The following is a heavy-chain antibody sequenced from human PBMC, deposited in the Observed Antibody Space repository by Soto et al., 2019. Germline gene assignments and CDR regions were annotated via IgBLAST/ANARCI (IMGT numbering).Heavy chain of an antibody. Sequence: QVQLVQSGAEVKKPGSSVKVSCKASGGTFSSYAMSWVRQAPGQGLEWMGGIIPIFGSANYAQKFQGRLTIIADESTSTAYMELSSLRSDDTAVYYCARDRNDSSGYYFVSDAFDIWGQGTLVTVSS. D-gene: IGHD3-22*01. J-gene: IGHJ3*02. CDR3: ARDRNDSSGYYFVSDAFDI. V-gene: IGHV1-69*12. CDR1: GGTFSSYA. CDR2: IIPIFGSA.